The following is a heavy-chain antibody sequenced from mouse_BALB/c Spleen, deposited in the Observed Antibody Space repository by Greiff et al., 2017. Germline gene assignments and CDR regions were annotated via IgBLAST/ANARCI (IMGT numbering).Heavy chain of an antibody. CDR1: GFNIKDYY. D-gene: IGHD2-1*01. CDR2: IDPENGDT. CDR3: SACGGNFFPFDY. J-gene: IGHJ2*01. V-gene: IGHV14-4*02. Sequence: EVQLQQSGAELVRSGASVKLSCTASGFNIKDYYMPWVKQRPEQGLEWIGWIDPENGDTEYAPKFQGKVTMTADTSSNTAYLQLSSLTSEDTAVYYCSACGGNFFPFDYWGQGTTVTVSS.